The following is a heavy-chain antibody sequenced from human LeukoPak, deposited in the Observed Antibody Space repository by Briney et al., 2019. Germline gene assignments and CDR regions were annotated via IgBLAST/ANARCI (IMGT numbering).Heavy chain of an antibody. Sequence: GGSLRLSWAASGFTFSSYWMSWVRQAPGEGLEWVANIKQDGSEKYYVDSVKGRFTISRDNAKNSLYLQMNSLRAEDTAVYYCASDVDIVATMGYWGQGTLVTVSS. CDR2: IKQDGSEK. CDR1: GFTFSSYW. CDR3: ASDVDIVATMGY. J-gene: IGHJ4*02. V-gene: IGHV3-7*01. D-gene: IGHD5-12*01.